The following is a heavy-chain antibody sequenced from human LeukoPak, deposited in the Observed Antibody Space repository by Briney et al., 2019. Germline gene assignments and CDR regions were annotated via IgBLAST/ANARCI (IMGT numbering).Heavy chain of an antibody. CDR2: ISWNSGII. CDR3: AKAPPYYADSSGYFQH. CDR1: GFTFDDSA. Sequence: PGRSLRLSCAASGFTFDDSAMHWVRQVPGKGLEWVSGISWNSGIIDYADSVKGRFTISRDNPKNSLYLQSNNLRPDETAFYYCAKAPPYYADSSGYFQHWGEVTLVTVSS. D-gene: IGHD3-22*01. J-gene: IGHJ1*01. V-gene: IGHV3-9*01.